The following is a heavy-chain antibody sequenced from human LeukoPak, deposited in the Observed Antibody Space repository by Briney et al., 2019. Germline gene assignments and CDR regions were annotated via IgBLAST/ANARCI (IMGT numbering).Heavy chain of an antibody. J-gene: IGHJ4*02. CDR1: GFTSSSYG. Sequence: GGSLRLSCAASGFTSSSYGMHWVRQAPGKGLEWVAFIRYDGSNKYYADSVKGRFTISRDNSKNTLYLQMNSLRAEDTAVYYCAKVGGEYSSSWYGLGYWGQGTLVTVSS. V-gene: IGHV3-30*02. D-gene: IGHD6-13*01. CDR2: IRYDGSNK. CDR3: AKVGGEYSSSWYGLGY.